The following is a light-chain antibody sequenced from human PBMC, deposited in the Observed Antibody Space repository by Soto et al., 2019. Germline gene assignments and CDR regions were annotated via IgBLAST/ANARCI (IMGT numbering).Light chain of an antibody. Sequence: AIQLTQSPSSLSASVGDRVTITCRASQGINNDVAWYQQRPGKAPELLIYDAATLQSGVSSRFSGSGSGSDFTLTINRIRPEDSANYYCQRFNSKPLTFGGGTTVQL. CDR1: QGINND. CDR3: QRFNSKPLT. J-gene: IGKJ4*01. V-gene: IGKV1-13*02. CDR2: DAA.